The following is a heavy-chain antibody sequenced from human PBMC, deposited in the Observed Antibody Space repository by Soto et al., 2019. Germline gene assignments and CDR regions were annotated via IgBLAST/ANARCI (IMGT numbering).Heavy chain of an antibody. J-gene: IGHJ5*02. CDR2: IYHSGST. CDR3: ARVYCSGGSCFWFDP. CDR1: GGSISSGGYS. D-gene: IGHD2-15*01. V-gene: IGHV4-30-2*01. Sequence: QLQLQESGSGLVKPSQTLSLTCAVSGGSISSGGYSWSWIRQPPGKGLEWIGYIYHSGSTYYNPSLKIRVTISVDRSKNQFSLKLSSVTAADTAVYYCARVYCSGGSCFWFDPWGQGTLVTVSS.